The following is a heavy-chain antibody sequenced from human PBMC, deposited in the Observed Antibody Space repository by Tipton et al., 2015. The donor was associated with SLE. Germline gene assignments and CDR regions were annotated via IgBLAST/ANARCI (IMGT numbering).Heavy chain of an antibody. Sequence: QLVQSGAEVRKPGASVRISCKASGYIFRNHFIHWVRQAPGQRFESMGVINPSGGSTNYVQKFRGRVSMTRDTSTTTVYMEVGSLTSDDTAVYYCAREGRSNYKDGFDVWGQGTRGTVSS. CDR3: AREGRSNYKDGFDV. CDR2: INPSGGST. V-gene: IGHV1-46*01. D-gene: IGHD5-24*01. J-gene: IGHJ3*01. CDR1: GYIFRNHF.